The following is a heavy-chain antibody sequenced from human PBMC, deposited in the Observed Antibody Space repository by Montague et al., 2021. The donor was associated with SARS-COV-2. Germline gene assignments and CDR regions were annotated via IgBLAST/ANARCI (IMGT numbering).Heavy chain of an antibody. J-gene: IGHJ3*02. Sequence: SETLSLTCTVSGDSISSYYWSWIRQPPGKGLEWIGYIYYSGSTNYNPSLKSRVTISVDTSKNQFSLKLSSVTAADTAVYYCARGSGWMGNAFDNWGQGTMVTVSS. CDR3: ARGSGWMGNAFDN. V-gene: IGHV4-59*01. D-gene: IGHD6-19*01. CDR2: IYYSGST. CDR1: GDSISSYY.